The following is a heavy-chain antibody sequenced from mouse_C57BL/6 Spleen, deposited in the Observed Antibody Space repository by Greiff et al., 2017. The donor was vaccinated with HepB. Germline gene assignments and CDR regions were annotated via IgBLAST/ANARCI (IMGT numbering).Heavy chain of an antibody. CDR1: GFSFNTYA. D-gene: IGHD1-1*01. V-gene: IGHV10-1*01. J-gene: IGHJ1*03. Sequence: EVQGVESGGGLVQPKGSLKLSCAASGFSFNTYAMNWVRQAPGKGLEWVARIRSKSNNYATYYADSVKDRFTISRDDSESMLYLQMNNLKTEDTAMYYCVRPGYGSSYWYFDVWGTGTTVTVSS. CDR3: VRPGYGSSYWYFDV. CDR2: IRSKSNNYAT.